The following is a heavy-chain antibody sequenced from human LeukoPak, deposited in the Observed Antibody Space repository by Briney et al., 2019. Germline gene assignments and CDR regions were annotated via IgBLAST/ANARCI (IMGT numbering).Heavy chain of an antibody. CDR3: ARDGTAAGLYFDL. V-gene: IGHV3-7*01. CDR2: IKQDGGEK. J-gene: IGHJ4*01. CDR1: GFTFSSYW. D-gene: IGHD6-13*01. Sequence: GGSLRLSCAVSGFTFSSYWMNWVRQARGKGLEWVASIKQDGGEKSYVDSVKGRFTISRDNAKNSLYLQMSSLRAEDTAVYYCARDGTAAGLYFDLWGQGTLVTVSS.